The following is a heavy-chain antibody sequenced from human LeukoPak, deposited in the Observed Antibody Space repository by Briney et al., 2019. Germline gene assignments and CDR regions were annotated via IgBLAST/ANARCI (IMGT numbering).Heavy chain of an antibody. CDR3: ARDRYCTNGVCYRGGNRFDP. D-gene: IGHD2-8*01. V-gene: IGHV3-48*04. CDR2: ISSSSSTK. Sequence: GGSLRLSCAASGVTFSSYSMNWVRQAPGKGLEWVSYISSSSSTKYYADPVKGRFTISRDNAKNSLYLQMNSLRAEDTAVYYCARDRYCTNGVCYRGGNRFDPWGQGTLVTVSS. CDR1: GVTFSSYS. J-gene: IGHJ5*02.